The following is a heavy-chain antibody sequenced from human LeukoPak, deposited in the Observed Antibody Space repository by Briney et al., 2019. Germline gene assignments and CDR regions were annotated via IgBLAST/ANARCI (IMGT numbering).Heavy chain of an antibody. CDR1: GFTFSSYA. CDR3: AKPPSHYYDSSSYYSPPFDY. V-gene: IGHV3-23*01. Sequence: GGSLRLSCAASGFTFSSYAMGWVRQAPGKGLEWVSAIRGSAGTTYYADSVKGRFTISRDNSKNTLYLQMNSLRAEDTAVYYCAKPPSHYYDSSSYYSPPFDYWGQGTLVTVSS. J-gene: IGHJ4*02. CDR2: IRGSAGTT. D-gene: IGHD3-22*01.